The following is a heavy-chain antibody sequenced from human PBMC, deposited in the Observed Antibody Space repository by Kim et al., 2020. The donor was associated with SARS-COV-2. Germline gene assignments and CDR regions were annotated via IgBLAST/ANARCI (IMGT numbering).Heavy chain of an antibody. CDR1: GFTFGDYA. V-gene: IGHV3-49*03. CDR3: TRESIAAAGMKVDY. D-gene: IGHD6-13*01. CDR2: IRSKAYGGTT. Sequence: GGSLRLSCTASGFTFGDYAMSWFRQAPGKGLEWVGFIRSKAYGGTTEYAASVKGRFTITRDDSKSIAYLQMNSLKTEDTAVYYCTRESIAAAGMKVDYWGQRNLVTVSS. J-gene: IGHJ4*02.